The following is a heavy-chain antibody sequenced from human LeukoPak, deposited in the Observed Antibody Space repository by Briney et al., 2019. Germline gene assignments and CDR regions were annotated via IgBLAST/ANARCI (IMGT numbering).Heavy chain of an antibody. CDR3: AKDVTMIGVYYFDY. J-gene: IGHJ4*02. D-gene: IGHD3-22*01. V-gene: IGHV3-30-3*01. CDR1: GFTFSSYA. CDR2: ISYDGSNK. Sequence: GGSLRLSCAASGFTFSSYAMHWVRQAPGKGLEWVAVISYDGSNKYYADSVKGRFTISRDNSKNTLYLQMNSLRAEDTAVYYCAKDVTMIGVYYFDYWGQGTLVTVSS.